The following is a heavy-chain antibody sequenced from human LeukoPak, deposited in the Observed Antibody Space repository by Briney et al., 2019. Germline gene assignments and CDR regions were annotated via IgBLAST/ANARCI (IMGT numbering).Heavy chain of an antibody. CDR2: IYYSGST. J-gene: IGHJ4*02. CDR1: GGSISSYY. D-gene: IGHD5-24*01. CDR3: ARVGGKDGYNYFLDY. V-gene: IGHV4-59*01. Sequence: PSETLSLTCTVSGGSISSYYWSWIRQPPGKGLEWIGYIYYSGSTNYNPSLKSRVTISVDTSKNQFSLKLSSVTAADTAVYYCARVGGKDGYNYFLDYWGQGTLVTVSS.